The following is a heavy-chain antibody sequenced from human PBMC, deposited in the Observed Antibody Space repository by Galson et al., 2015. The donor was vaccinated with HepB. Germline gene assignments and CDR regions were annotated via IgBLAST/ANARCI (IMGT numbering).Heavy chain of an antibody. V-gene: IGHV1-3*01. CDR2: INAGNGNT. CDR3: ARSNTIAAAGTGIGY. CDR1: GYTFTSYA. J-gene: IGHJ4*02. Sequence: SVKVSCKASGYTFTSYAMHWVRQAPGQRLEWMGWINAGNGNTKYSQKFQGRVTITRDTSASTAYMELSSLRSEDTAVYYCARSNTIAAAGTGIGYWGQGTLVTVSS. D-gene: IGHD6-13*01.